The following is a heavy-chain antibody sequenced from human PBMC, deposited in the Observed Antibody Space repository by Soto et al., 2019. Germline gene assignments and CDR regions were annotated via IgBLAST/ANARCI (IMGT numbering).Heavy chain of an antibody. CDR1: GASVVNGNW. J-gene: IGHJ4*02. V-gene: IGHV4-4*02. CDR2: VSLAGRN. Sequence: QVQLQELGPGLVRPSGTLSLTCSVSGASVVNGNWWSWVRQSPGKGLEWIGEVSLAGRNHYNPSLQSRVTISLDESKNQFSLILTSVTVADAAIYYSARGFQYWLPTFDWGQGTLVTVS. D-gene: IGHD3-10*01. CDR3: ARGFQYWLPTFD.